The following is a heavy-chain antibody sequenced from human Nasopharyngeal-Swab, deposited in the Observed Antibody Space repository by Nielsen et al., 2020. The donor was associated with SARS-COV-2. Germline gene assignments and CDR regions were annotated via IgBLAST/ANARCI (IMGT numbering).Heavy chain of an antibody. V-gene: IGHV3-21*01. CDR3: ARDVVRGYYYGMDV. CDR1: GLTFTNSW. D-gene: IGHD3-10*01. Sequence: GGSLRLSCAASGLTFTNSWMNWVRQAPGKGLEWVSSISSSSSYIYYADSVKGRFTISRDNAKNSLYLQMNSLRAEDTAVYYCARDVVRGYYYGMDVWGQGTTVTVSS. CDR2: ISSSSSYI. J-gene: IGHJ6*02.